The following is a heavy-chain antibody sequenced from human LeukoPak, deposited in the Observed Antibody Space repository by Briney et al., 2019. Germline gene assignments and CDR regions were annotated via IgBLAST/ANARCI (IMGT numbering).Heavy chain of an antibody. D-gene: IGHD3-3*01. CDR2: IYNSGSA. J-gene: IGHJ3*02. V-gene: IGHV4-59*12. CDR1: GGSISSFY. Sequence: SETLSLTCTVSGGSISSFYWSWIRQPPGKGLEWIGYIYNSGSANYNPSLKSRVTISVDTSKNQFSLKLSSVTAADTAVYYCARVLSDRFAIFGVVIDTFDIWGQGTMVTVSS. CDR3: ARVLSDRFAIFGVVIDTFDI.